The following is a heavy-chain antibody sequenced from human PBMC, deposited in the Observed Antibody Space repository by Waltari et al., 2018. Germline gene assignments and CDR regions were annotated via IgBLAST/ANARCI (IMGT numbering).Heavy chain of an antibody. J-gene: IGHJ6*03. CDR1: GGSFSGYY. V-gene: IGHV4-34*01. CDR2: INHSGST. Sequence: QVQLQQWGAGLLKPSETLSLTCAVYGGSFSGYYWSWIRQPPGKGLEWIGEINHSGSTNDNTSLKSRVTISVDTSKNQFSLKLSSVTAADTAVYYCARIGVPRGYGSGSYWHYYYYYMDVWGKGTTVTVSS. D-gene: IGHD3-10*01. CDR3: ARIGVPRGYGSGSYWHYYYYYMDV.